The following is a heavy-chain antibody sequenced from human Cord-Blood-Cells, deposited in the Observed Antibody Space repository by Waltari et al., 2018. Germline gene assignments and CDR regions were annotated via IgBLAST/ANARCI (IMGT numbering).Heavy chain of an antibody. CDR2: INHSGST. V-gene: IGHV4-34*01. D-gene: IGHD4-17*01. J-gene: IGHJ5*02. Sequence: QVQLQQWGAGLLKPSETLSLTCAVYGGSFSGYYWSWIPQPPGKGLEWIGEINHSGSTNYNPSLKSRVTISVDTSKNQFSLKLSSVTAADTAVYYCARKVSGVTTAKRWFDPWGQGTLVTVSS. CDR1: GGSFSGYY. CDR3: ARKVSGVTTAKRWFDP.